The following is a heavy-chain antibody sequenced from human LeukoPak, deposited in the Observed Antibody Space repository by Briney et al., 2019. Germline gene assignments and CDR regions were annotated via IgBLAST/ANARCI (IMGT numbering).Heavy chain of an antibody. CDR3: ARHCSSTSCYHNWFDP. Sequence: PSETLSLTCTVSGGSISSSSYYWGWIRRPPGKGLEWIGSIYYSGSTYYNPSLKSRVTISVDTSKNQFSLKLSSVTAADTAVYYCARHCSSTSCYHNWFDPWGQGTLVTVSS. J-gene: IGHJ5*02. V-gene: IGHV4-39*01. CDR1: GGSISSSSYY. D-gene: IGHD2-2*01. CDR2: IYYSGST.